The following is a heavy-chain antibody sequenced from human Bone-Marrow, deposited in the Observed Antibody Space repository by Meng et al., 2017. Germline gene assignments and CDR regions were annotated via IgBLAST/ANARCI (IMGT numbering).Heavy chain of an antibody. J-gene: IGHJ4*02. CDR3: ARDHTRKQQLVLLGY. CDR1: GYTFTGYY. D-gene: IGHD6-13*01. CDR2: INPNSGGT. V-gene: IGHV1-2*02. Sequence: ASVKVSCKASGYTFTGYYMHWVRQAPGQGLEWMGWINPNSGGTNYAQKFQGRVTMTRDTSISTAYMELSRLRSDDTAVYYCARDHTRKQQLVLLGYCGQGTLVTVSS.